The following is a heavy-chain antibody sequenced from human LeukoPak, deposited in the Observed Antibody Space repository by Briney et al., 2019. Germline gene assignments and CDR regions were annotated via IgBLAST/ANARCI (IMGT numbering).Heavy chain of an antibody. V-gene: IGHV3-23*01. CDR1: GFTFSSYA. J-gene: IGHJ4*02. Sequence: GGSLRLSCAAPGFTFSSYAMSWVRQAPGKGLEWVSAISGSGGSTYYADSVKGRFTISRDNSKNTLYLQMNSLRAEDTAVYYCAKGSYVFSELDYWGQGTLVTVSS. CDR3: AKGSYVFSELDY. D-gene: IGHD3-10*01. CDR2: ISGSGGST.